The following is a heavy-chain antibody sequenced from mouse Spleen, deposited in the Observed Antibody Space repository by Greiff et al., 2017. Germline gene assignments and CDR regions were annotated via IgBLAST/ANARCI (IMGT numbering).Heavy chain of an antibody. Sequence: DVRLLESGGGLVKPGGSLKLSCAASGFTFSDYGMAWVRQAPGKGPEWVAFISNLAYSIYYADTVTGRFTISRENAKNALYLEMSSLRSEDTAMYYCARGDYGYGTFAYWGQGTLVTVSA. CDR1: GFTFSDYG. D-gene: IGHD2-2*01. J-gene: IGHJ3*01. CDR2: ISNLAYSI. CDR3: ARGDYGYGTFAY. V-gene: IGHV5-15*01.